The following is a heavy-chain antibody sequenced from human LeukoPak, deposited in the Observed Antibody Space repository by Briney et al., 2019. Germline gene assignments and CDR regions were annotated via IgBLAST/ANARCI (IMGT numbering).Heavy chain of an antibody. Sequence: SDTLSLTCTVSGGSISSGSYYWTWIRQPAGKGLECIGRIYTSGSTNYNPSLKSRVTISLDTSENHFSLKLSSVTAADTAVYYCARVTTGGYYNYWGQGPLVTVFS. V-gene: IGHV4-61*02. CDR1: GGSISSGSYY. J-gene: IGHJ4*02. CDR2: IYTSGST. CDR3: ARVTTGGYYNY. D-gene: IGHD3-22*01.